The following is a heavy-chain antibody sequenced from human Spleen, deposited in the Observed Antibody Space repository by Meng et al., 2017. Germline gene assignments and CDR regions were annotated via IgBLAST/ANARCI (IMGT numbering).Heavy chain of an antibody. D-gene: IGHD6-19*01. CDR2: IYYSGST. CDR3: ARAQREYSSGWYVDY. J-gene: IGHJ4*02. Sequence: SETLSLTCTVSGGSISSYYWSWIRQPPGKGLEWIGYIYYSGSTNYNPSLKSQVTISVDTSKNQFSLKLSSVTAADTAVYYCARAQREYSSGWYVDYWGQGTLVTVSS. V-gene: IGHV4-59*12. CDR1: GGSISSYY.